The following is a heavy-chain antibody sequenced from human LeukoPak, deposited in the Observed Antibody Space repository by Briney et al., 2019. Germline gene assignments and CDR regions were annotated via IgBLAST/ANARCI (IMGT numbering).Heavy chain of an antibody. CDR2: IFYSGST. CDR3: ARGLLRFLEWSTGSLDY. D-gene: IGHD3-3*01. Sequence: PSETLSLTCTVSGGSISTSNYYWGWIRQPPGKGLEWIGNIFYSGSTYYSPSLRSRVTISLDTSRNQFSLKLSSVTAADTAVYYCARGLLRFLEWSTGSLDYWGQGTLVTVSS. J-gene: IGHJ4*02. V-gene: IGHV4-39*07. CDR1: GGSISTSNYY.